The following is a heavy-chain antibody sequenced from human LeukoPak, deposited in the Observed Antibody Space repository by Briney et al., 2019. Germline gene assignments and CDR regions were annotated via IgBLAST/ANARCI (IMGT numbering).Heavy chain of an antibody. CDR2: IYYSGST. CDR1: GASISSSAYC. V-gene: IGHV4-39*07. CDR3: ARSASVTTGYFDH. J-gene: IGHJ4*02. Sequence: PSETLSLTCSVSGASISSSAYCWGWIRQPPGKGLEWIGSIYYSGSTYYNPSLKSRVTISLDTSKNQFSLKLSSATAADTAIYYCARSASVTTGYFDHWGQGTLVSVSS. D-gene: IGHD4-17*01.